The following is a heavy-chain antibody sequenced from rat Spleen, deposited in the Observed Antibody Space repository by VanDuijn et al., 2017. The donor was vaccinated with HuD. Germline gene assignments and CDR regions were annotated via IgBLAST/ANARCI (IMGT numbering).Heavy chain of an antibody. Sequence: EVQLVESGGGLVQPGRSLKLSCAASGFTFSDYYMHWVRPAPTKGLEWVASISLDGGHTYYRDSVKGRFTISRYNAKSTLSLQIDSLRYEDTATYYCARHNSGYGYFDYWGQGVMVTVSS. D-gene: IGHD4-3*01. CDR1: GFTFSDYY. J-gene: IGHJ2*01. V-gene: IGHV5-25*01. CDR2: ISLDGGHT. CDR3: ARHNSGYGYFDY.